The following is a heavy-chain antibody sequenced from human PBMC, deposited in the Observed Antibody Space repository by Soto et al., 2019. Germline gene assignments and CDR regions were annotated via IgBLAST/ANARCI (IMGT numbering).Heavy chain of an antibody. CDR2: IYYSGST. V-gene: IGHV4-59*01. CDR1: GGSISSYY. Sequence: SETLSLTCTVSGGSISSYYWSWIRQPPGKGLEWIGYIYYSGSTNYNPSLKSRVTISVDTSKNQFSLKLSSVTAADTAVYYCAGVVAYYYDSSGYYFDYWGQGTLVTVSS. CDR3: AGVVAYYYDSSGYYFDY. J-gene: IGHJ4*02. D-gene: IGHD3-22*01.